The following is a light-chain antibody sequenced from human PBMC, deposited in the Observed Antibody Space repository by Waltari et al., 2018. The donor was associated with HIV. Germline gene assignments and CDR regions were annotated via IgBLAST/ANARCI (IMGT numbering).Light chain of an antibody. Sequence: EIVLTQSPATLSLSPGERATLSCRASQSVSSYLAWYQQKHGQAPRLLSYDASNRATGIPGRCSGIGSGTDFTLAISSLEPEDFAVYYCQQRSNWPPGGTFGPGTKVDIK. J-gene: IGKJ3*01. V-gene: IGKV3-11*01. CDR2: DAS. CDR1: QSVSSY. CDR3: QQRSNWPPGGT.